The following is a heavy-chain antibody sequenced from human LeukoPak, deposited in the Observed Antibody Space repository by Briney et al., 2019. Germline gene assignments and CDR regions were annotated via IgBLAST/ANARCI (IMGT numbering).Heavy chain of an antibody. J-gene: IGHJ6*02. D-gene: IGHD1-14*01. V-gene: IGHV3-23*01. Sequence: GGSLRLSCAASGFTFSSSAMSGVRQAPGKGLEWVSSISSSSSYIYYADSVKGRFTISRDSSKNTLYLQMNSLGAEDTAVYYCAKVSGGGLYYDGMDVWGQGTTVTVSS. CDR1: GFTFSSSA. CDR2: ISSSSSYI. CDR3: AKVSGGGLYYDGMDV.